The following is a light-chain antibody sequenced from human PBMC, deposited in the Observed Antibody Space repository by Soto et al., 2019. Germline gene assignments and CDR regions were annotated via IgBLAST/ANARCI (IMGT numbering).Light chain of an antibody. V-gene: IGLV7-43*01. J-gene: IGLJ3*02. CDR1: TGAVTSGNY. Sequence: QTVVTQEPSLTVSPGGTVTLTCASSTGAVTSGNYPSWFQQKPGQAPRTLIYTTDDKHSWTPARFSGSLLGGKAALTLSGVQPEDEAEYYCLHYYGGAHLVFGGGTKLTVL. CDR2: TTD. CDR3: LHYYGGAHLV.